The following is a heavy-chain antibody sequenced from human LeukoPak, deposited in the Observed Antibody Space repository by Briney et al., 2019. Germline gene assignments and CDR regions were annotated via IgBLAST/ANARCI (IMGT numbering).Heavy chain of an antibody. CDR2: ISGSGGST. CDR1: GFTFSSYA. Sequence: GGSLRLSCAASGFTFSSYAMSWVRQAPGKGLEWVAAISGSGGSTYYADSVKGRFTISRDNSKNTLYLQMNSLRAEDTAVYYCAKDPAATYGVGLFDPWGQGTLVTVSS. J-gene: IGHJ5*02. CDR3: AKDPAATYGVGLFDP. V-gene: IGHV3-23*01. D-gene: IGHD4-17*01.